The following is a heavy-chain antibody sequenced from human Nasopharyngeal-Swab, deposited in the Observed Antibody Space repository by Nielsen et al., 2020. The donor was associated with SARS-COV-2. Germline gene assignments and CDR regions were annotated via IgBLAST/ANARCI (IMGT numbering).Heavy chain of an antibody. Sequence: ASVKVSCKASGYNFTAYRLIWVRQAPGQGLEWMGWITAYNGNTKDEKRPQGRITMTTDTSTNTAYLELKGLKSDDTALYYCAAFARDYWGPGTPVTVSS. J-gene: IGHJ4*02. CDR1: GYNFTAYR. V-gene: IGHV1-18*01. D-gene: IGHD3-16*01. CDR2: ITAYNGNT. CDR3: AAFARDY.